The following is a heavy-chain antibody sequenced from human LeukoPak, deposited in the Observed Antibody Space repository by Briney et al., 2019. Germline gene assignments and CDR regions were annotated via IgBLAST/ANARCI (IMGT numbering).Heavy chain of an antibody. CDR1: GYTFTSYY. D-gene: IGHD2-2*01. CDR2: INPSGGST. CDR3: ATDIVVVPAAKVL. Sequence: ASVKVSCKASGYTFTSYYMHWVRLAPGQGLEWMGVINPSGGSTSYAQKFQGRVTMTEDTSTDTAYMELSSLRSEDTAVYYCATDIVVVPAAKVLWGQGTLVTVSS. J-gene: IGHJ4*02. V-gene: IGHV1-46*01.